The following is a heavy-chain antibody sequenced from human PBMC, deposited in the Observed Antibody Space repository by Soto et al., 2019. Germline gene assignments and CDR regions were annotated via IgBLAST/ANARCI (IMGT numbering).Heavy chain of an antibody. V-gene: IGHV4-31*03. CDR3: ARLLWFGELLSEDNDY. Sequence: SETLSLTCTVSGGSISSGGYYWSWIRQHPGKGLEWIGYIYYSGSTYYNPSLKSRVTISVDTSKNQFSLKLSSVTAADTAVYYCARLLWFGELLSEDNDYWGQGTLATVS. CDR2: IYYSGST. D-gene: IGHD3-10*01. J-gene: IGHJ4*02. CDR1: GGSISSGGYY.